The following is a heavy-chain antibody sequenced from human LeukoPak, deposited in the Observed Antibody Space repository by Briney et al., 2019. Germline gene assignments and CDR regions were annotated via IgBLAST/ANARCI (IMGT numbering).Heavy chain of an antibody. CDR1: GGTFSSYA. Sequence: SVKVTCKASGGTFSSYAISWVRQAPGQGLEWMGGIIPIFGTANYAQKFQGRVTITADESTSTAYMELSSLRSEDTAVYYCARDCSSTSCYNYYYYGMDVWGQGTTVTVSS. J-gene: IGHJ6*02. D-gene: IGHD2-2*02. CDR3: ARDCSSTSCYNYYYYGMDV. V-gene: IGHV1-69*13. CDR2: IIPIFGTA.